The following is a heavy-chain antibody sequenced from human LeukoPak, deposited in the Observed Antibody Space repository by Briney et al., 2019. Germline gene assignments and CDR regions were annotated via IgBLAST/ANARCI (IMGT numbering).Heavy chain of an antibody. V-gene: IGHV4-4*09. J-gene: IGHJ6*03. Sequence: SETLSLTCTFSGASISSYYWSWFRRPPGKGLEWIAYIFPSGSINFNPSLKSRVSISVDGSKNNFSLDLSSVTAADTAVYYCARRRDETATAAGYYHMDVWGKGTTVTVSS. CDR2: IFPSGSI. CDR1: GASISSYY. D-gene: IGHD3-22*01. CDR3: ARRRDETATAAGYYHMDV.